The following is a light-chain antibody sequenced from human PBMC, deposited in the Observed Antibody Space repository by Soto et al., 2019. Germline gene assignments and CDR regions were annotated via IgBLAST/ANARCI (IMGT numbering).Light chain of an antibody. CDR1: SSDVGAYNY. V-gene: IGLV2-14*01. CDR2: EVN. CDR3: SSYTGSTVA. Sequence: QSALTQPASVSGSPGQSITISCTGSSSDVGAYNYVSWYQQHPGKAPKFMIYEVNNRPSGVSNRFSGSKSGNTASLTISGLQAEDEADYYCSSYTGSTVAFGGGTKVTVL. J-gene: IGLJ2*01.